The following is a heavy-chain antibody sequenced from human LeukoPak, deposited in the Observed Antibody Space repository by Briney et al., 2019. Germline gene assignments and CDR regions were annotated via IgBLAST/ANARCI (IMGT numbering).Heavy chain of an antibody. J-gene: IGHJ4*02. CDR2: INSDGSST. V-gene: IGHV3-74*01. CDR3: ARGGNWNWVYYFDY. CDR1: GFTFSSYW. D-gene: IGHD1-7*01. Sequence: PGGSLRLSCPASGFTFSSYWTHWVRQAPGKGLVWVSRINSDGSSTSYADSVKGRFTISRDNAKNTLYLQMNSLRAEDTALYYCARGGNWNWVYYFDYWGQGTLVTVSS.